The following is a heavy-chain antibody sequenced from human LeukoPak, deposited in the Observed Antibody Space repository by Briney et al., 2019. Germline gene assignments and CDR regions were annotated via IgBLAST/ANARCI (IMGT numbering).Heavy chain of an antibody. CDR1: GYTFTAYY. CDR3: ARGRAQNEDQWLLQGY. D-gene: IGHD5-12*01. CDR2: ISPNSGGT. Sequence: ASVKVSCKASGYTFTAYYIHWVRQAPGQGLEWMGWISPNSGGTNYAQKFQGRVTVTRETSISTAYMELSGLISDDTAVYYCARGRAQNEDQWLLQGYWGQGTLVTISS. J-gene: IGHJ4*02. V-gene: IGHV1-2*02.